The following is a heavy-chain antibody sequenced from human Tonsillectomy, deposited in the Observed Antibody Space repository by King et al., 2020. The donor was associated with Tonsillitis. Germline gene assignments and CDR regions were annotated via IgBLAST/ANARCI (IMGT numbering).Heavy chain of an antibody. CDR2: INPNSGDT. CDR3: ASPPDDYVWGSYRLGY. V-gene: IGHV1-2*02. Sequence: VQLVESGAEVKKPGASVKVSCKASGYTFTGYNMYWVRQAPGQGLEWMGWINPNSGDTNYAQKFQGRVTMTRDTSISTAYMELSRLRSDDTAVYYCASPPDDYVWGSYRLGYWGKGTLVTVSS. J-gene: IGHJ4*02. CDR1: GYTFTGYN. D-gene: IGHD3-16*02.